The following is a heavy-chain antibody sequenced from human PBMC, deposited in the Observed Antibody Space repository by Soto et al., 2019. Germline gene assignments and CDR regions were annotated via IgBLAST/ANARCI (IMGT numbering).Heavy chain of an antibody. D-gene: IGHD6-13*01. CDR1: GGTFSSYA. V-gene: IGHV1-69*01. CDR3: AREGIAAAGTHYYYYYGMDV. J-gene: IGHJ6*02. CDR2: IIPIFGTA. Sequence: QVQLVQSGAEVKKPGSSVKVSCKASGGTFSSYAISWVRQAPGQGLEWMGGIIPIFGTANYAQKFQGRVTITADESTSTAYMELSSLRSEDMAVYYCAREGIAAAGTHYYYYYGMDVWGQGTTVTVSS.